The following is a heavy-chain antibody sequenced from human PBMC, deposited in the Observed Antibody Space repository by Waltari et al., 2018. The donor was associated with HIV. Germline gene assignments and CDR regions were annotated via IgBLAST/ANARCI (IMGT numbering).Heavy chain of an antibody. J-gene: IGHJ3*02. V-gene: IGHV3-33*06. CDR2: IWYDGYNK. CDR3: VKERGPFNGFDI. CDR1: GFTFRGYG. Sequence: QVYLMESGGGVVQPGGSLKLSCAASGFTFRGYGMHWVRQAPGKGLEWVAVIWYDGYNKFYADSVRGQFTFSRDNSKYTLSLQMNSVRAEDTALYYCVKERGPFNGFDIWGQGTMVTVSS. D-gene: IGHD3-16*01.